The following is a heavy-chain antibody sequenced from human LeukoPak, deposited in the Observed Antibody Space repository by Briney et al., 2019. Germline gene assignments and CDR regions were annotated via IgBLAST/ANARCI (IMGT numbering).Heavy chain of an antibody. V-gene: IGHV4-30-4*08. CDR3: AREVAGYYDSSGYFDI. Sequence: SQTLSLTCTVSGGSISSGDYYWSWIRQPPGKGLEWIGYIYYSGSTYYTPSLKSRVTISVDTSKNQFSLKLSSVTAADTAVYYCAREVAGYYDSSGYFDIWGQGTMVTVSS. J-gene: IGHJ3*02. D-gene: IGHD3-22*01. CDR2: IYYSGST. CDR1: GGSISSGDYY.